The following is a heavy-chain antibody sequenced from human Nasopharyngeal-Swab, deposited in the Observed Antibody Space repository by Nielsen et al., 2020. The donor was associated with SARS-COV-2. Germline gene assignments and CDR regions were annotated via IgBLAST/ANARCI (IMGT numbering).Heavy chain of an antibody. CDR2: ISYDGSNK. J-gene: IGHJ4*02. CDR1: GSTFSSYG. CDR3: AKETDSSFDY. V-gene: IGHV3-30*18. D-gene: IGHD3-22*01. Sequence: GASLKISCAASGSTFSSYGMHWVRQVPGKGLEWVAVISYDGSNKYYADSVKGRFTISRDNSKNTLYLQMNSLRAEDTAVYYCAKETDSSFDYWGQGTLVTVSS.